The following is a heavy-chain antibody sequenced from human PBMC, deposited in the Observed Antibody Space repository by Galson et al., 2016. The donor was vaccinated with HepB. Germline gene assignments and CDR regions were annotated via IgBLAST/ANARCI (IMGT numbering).Heavy chain of an antibody. CDR1: GFTFDDYA. V-gene: IGHV3-9*01. J-gene: IGHJ6*02. D-gene: IGHD1-1*01. CDR3: AKGVRVIYYYGMDV. Sequence: SLRLSCAASGFTFDDYAMHWVRQAPGKGLEWVSGISWNSGSIGYADSVKGRFTISRDNAKNSLYLQMNSLRAEDTALYYCAKGVRVIYYYGMDVWGQGTTVTVSS. CDR2: ISWNSGSI.